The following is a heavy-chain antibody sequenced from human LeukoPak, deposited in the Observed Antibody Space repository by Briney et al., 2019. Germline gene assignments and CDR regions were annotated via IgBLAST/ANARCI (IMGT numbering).Heavy chain of an antibody. J-gene: IGHJ4*02. V-gene: IGHV4-59*12. CDR2: IHYSGST. Sequence: PSETLSLTCTVSGGSISSYYWNWIRQPPGRGLEWIGYIHYSGSTTYNPSLKSRVTLSVDMSKNLFSLKLSSVTAADTAVYYCARVPRTYSSSWYYFDYWGQGTLVTVSS. CDR1: GGSISSYY. CDR3: ARVPRTYSSSWYYFDY. D-gene: IGHD6-13*01.